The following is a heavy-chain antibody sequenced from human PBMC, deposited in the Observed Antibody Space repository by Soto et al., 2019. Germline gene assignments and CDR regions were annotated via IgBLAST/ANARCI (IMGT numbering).Heavy chain of an antibody. CDR2: IIPIFGTA. J-gene: IGHJ5*02. CDR3: AREGLYCGGDCSGNWFDP. Sequence: SDQVSFQASCGTFLSYAIIWVRQAPGQGLEWMGGIIPIFGTANYAQKFQGRVTITADESTSTAYMELSSLRSEDTAVYYCAREGLYCGGDCSGNWFDPWGQGTLVTVSS. D-gene: IGHD2-21*02. CDR1: CGTFLSYA. V-gene: IGHV1-69*13.